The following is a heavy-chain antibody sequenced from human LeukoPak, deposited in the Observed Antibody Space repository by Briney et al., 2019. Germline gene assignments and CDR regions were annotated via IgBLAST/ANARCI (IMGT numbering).Heavy chain of an antibody. Sequence: SETLCLTCTVSGGSLSSDYWSWIRQPPGKGLEWIAYIHYNGRANYNPSLKSRVTISLDTPKNQFSLKLSSVTAADTAVYYCAKGAGWYGVWGQGALVSVSS. CDR1: GGSLSSDY. V-gene: IGHV4-59*01. CDR2: IHYNGRA. D-gene: IGHD6-19*01. J-gene: IGHJ4*02. CDR3: AKGAGWYGV.